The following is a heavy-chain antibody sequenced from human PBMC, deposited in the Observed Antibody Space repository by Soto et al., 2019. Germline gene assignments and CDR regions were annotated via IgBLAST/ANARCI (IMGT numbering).Heavy chain of an antibody. D-gene: IGHD2-8*02. CDR1: GFTFSSYE. CDR2: ITSTGSTR. V-gene: IGHV3-48*03. Sequence: EVQLVESGGGLVQPGGSLRLSCAASGFTFSSYETNWVRQAPGKGLEWVSDITSTGSTRYYADSVKGRFTISRDNAKNSLYLQMNSLRAEDTAVYYCARGYCTSSACHWNFDYWGQGTLVTVSS. J-gene: IGHJ4*02. CDR3: ARGYCTSSACHWNFDY.